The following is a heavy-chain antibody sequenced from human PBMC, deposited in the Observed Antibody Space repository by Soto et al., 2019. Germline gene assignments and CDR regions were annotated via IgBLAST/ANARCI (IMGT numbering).Heavy chain of an antibody. CDR3: EKLSRNNHLDT. D-gene: IGHD1-20*01. V-gene: IGHV3-30*09. CDR1: GFNFPDFY. J-gene: IGHJ5*02. CDR2: ISYDGSDQ. Sequence: PXGSLRLSWAASGFNFPDFYIHWVRQAPGQGLEWVAFISYDGSDQYYADSVKGRFAISRDNFNNTVNLQMNSLRAEDTAMYFCEKLSRNNHLDTWGQGTLVTVSS.